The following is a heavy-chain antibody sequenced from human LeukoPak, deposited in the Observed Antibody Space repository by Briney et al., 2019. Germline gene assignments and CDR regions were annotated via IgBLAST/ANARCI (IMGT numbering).Heavy chain of an antibody. Sequence: PGGSLRLSCAASGFTFSSYWMSWVRQAPGKGLEWVANIKQDGSEKYYVDSVKGRFTISRDNAKNSLYLQMNSLRAEDTAVYYCARLPGIAVAGMLYYYYYGMDVWGQGTTVTVSS. CDR3: ARLPGIAVAGMLYYYYYGMDV. CDR2: IKQDGSEK. V-gene: IGHV3-7*01. D-gene: IGHD6-19*01. J-gene: IGHJ6*02. CDR1: GFTFSSYW.